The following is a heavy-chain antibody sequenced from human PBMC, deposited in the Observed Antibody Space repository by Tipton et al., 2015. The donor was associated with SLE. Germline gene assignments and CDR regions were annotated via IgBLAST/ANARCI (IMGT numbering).Heavy chain of an antibody. CDR1: GGSVSPYY. V-gene: IGHV4-59*02. Sequence: TLSLTCTVSGGSVSPYYWNWIRQSPGKGLEWIGYIFHSGGTNYNPSLKSRVTILVDTSKNQVSLRLSSVSAADTAIYYCARGASVAGTYLWGQGTLVTVSS. J-gene: IGHJ5*02. CDR2: IFHSGGT. CDR3: ARGASVAGTYL. D-gene: IGHD6-13*01.